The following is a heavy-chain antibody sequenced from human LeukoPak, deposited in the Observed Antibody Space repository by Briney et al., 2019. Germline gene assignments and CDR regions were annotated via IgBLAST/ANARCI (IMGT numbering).Heavy chain of an antibody. J-gene: IGHJ5*01. Sequence: GGSLRLSCAASGFSFSNYWMHWVRQAPGKGLVCVSRINTDGTSTNYADSVKGRFTISRDNAKSTLYLQMNSLRAEDTAMYYCARDLGPQNWFDSWGQGILVTVSS. CDR1: GFSFSNYW. CDR2: INTDGTST. V-gene: IGHV3-74*01. CDR3: ARDLGPQNWFDS. D-gene: IGHD3/OR15-3a*01.